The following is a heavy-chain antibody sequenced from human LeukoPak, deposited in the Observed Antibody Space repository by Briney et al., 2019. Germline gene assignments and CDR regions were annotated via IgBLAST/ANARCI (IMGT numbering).Heavy chain of an antibody. V-gene: IGHV4-59*01. D-gene: IGHD4-17*01. CDR2: IYRGST. CDR1: GVSIRTYY. J-gene: IGHJ4*02. Sequence: SETLSLTCTVSGVSIRTYYWNWIRQPPGKGPEWIGYIYRGSTNYNPSFASRVTISVDTSKNQFSLKLSSVTAADTAVYYCARGGDYEIDYWGQGILVTVSS. CDR3: ARGGDYEIDY.